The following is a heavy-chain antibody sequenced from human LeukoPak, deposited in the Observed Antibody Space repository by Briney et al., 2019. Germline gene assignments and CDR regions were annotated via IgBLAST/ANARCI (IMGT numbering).Heavy chain of an antibody. CDR3: ARGGWYPEY. J-gene: IGHJ4*01. CDR2: IKQDGSEK. Sequence: GGSLRLSCAASGFTFTTYWMSWVRQAPGKGLEWVANIKQDGSEKNYVDSVKGRFTISRDNAKNSLYLQMNSLRAEDTAVYYCARGGWYPEYWGQGTLVTVSS. CDR1: GFTFTTYW. V-gene: IGHV3-7*04. D-gene: IGHD6-19*01.